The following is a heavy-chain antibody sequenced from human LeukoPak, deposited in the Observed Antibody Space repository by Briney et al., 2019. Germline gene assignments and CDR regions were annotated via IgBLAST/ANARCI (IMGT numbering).Heavy chain of an antibody. J-gene: IGHJ4*02. CDR3: ANFIAARRFDY. Sequence: TGGSLRLSCAASGFTFSSFAVSWVRQVPGEGLEWVSAISGSGVSTYYADSVKGRFTISRDNSKSTLYLQMNSLRADDTAVYYCANFIAARRFDYRGQGTLVTVSS. V-gene: IGHV3-23*01. CDR1: GFTFSSFA. CDR2: ISGSGVST. D-gene: IGHD6-6*01.